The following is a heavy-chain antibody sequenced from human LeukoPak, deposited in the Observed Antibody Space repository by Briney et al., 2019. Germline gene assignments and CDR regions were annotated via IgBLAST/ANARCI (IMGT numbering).Heavy chain of an antibody. J-gene: IGHJ4*02. Sequence: PSQTLSLTCTVSGGSISSNSYYWGWIRQPPGKGLEWIGSIYYSGGTYYNPSLKSRVTISVDTSKNQFSLKLSSVTAADTAVYYCARHIRSSSWSPFDYWGQGTLVTVSS. CDR2: IYYSGGT. CDR1: GGSISSNSYY. CDR3: ARHIRSSSWSPFDY. D-gene: IGHD6-13*01. V-gene: IGHV4-39*01.